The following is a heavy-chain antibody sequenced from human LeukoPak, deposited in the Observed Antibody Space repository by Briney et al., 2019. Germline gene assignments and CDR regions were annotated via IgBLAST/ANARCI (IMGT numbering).Heavy chain of an antibody. V-gene: IGHV3-74*01. CDR3: ARDYYYYGMDV. Sequence: GGSLRLSCAASGFTFSSYWMHWVRQAPGKGLVWVSRINSDGSSTSYADSVKGRFTISRDNAKNTLYLQMNSLRAEDTAVHYCARDYYYYGMDVWGQGTTVTVSS. CDR1: GFTFSSYW. CDR2: INSDGSST. J-gene: IGHJ6*02.